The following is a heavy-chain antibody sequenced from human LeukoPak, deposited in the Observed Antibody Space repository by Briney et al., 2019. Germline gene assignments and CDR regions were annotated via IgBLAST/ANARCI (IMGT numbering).Heavy chain of an antibody. CDR2: ISGSGGST. J-gene: IGHJ5*02. CDR1: GFTFGSYA. V-gene: IGHV3-23*01. Sequence: GGSLRLTCAASGFTFGSYAMSWVRQAPGKGLEWVSAISGSGGSTYYADSVKGRFTISRDNSKNTLYLQMNSLRAEDTAVYYCARVGDYEAGWFDPWGQGTLVTVSS. CDR3: ARVGDYEAGWFDP. D-gene: IGHD4-17*01.